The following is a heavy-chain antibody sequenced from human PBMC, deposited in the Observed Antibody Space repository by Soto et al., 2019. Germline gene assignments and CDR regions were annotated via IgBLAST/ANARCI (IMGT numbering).Heavy chain of an antibody. D-gene: IGHD6-13*01. CDR3: ARDKTGGSSWPYNWFDP. Sequence: SETLSLTCAVYGGSFSGYYWSWIRQPPGKGLEWIGEINHSGSTNYNPSLKSRVTISVDTSKNQFSLKLSSVTAADTAVYYCARDKTGGSSWPYNWFDPWGQGTLVTVSS. V-gene: IGHV4-34*01. CDR1: GGSFSGYY. J-gene: IGHJ5*02. CDR2: INHSGST.